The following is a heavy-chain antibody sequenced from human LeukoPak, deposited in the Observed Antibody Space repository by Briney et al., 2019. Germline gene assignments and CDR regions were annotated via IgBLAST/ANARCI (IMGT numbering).Heavy chain of an antibody. CDR3: ARDGWPGSSYYRPFDY. V-gene: IGHV3-21*01. CDR1: GFTFSSYS. J-gene: IGHJ4*02. D-gene: IGHD6-13*01. CDR2: ISSGSGYI. Sequence: GGSLRLSCAASGFTFSSYSINWVRQAPGKGLEWVSSISSGSGYINYADSVKGRFTISRDDAKNSLYLQMNSLRADDTAAYYCARDGWPGSSYYRPFDYWGQGTLVTVSS.